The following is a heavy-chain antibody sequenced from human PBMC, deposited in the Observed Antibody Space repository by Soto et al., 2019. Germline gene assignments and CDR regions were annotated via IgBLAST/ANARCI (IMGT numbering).Heavy chain of an antibody. Sequence: SVKVSCKASGGTFSSYAISCVRQAPGQRLERMGGIIPIFGTANYAQKFQGRVTITADESTSTAYMELSSLRSEDTAVYYCAYDSSGYYYVKGAYWGQGTLVTVSS. J-gene: IGHJ4*02. D-gene: IGHD3-22*01. CDR1: GGTFSSYA. CDR3: AYDSSGYYYVKGAY. V-gene: IGHV1-69*13. CDR2: IIPIFGTA.